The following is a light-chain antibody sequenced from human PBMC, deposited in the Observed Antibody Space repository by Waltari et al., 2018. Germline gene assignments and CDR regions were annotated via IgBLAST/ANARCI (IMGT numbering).Light chain of an antibody. V-gene: IGLV3-25*03. CDR1: ALSNQY. J-gene: IGLJ2*01. Sequence: HELPQLPSVSVSPGQTARISCSGDALSNQYTYWYQQKAGQAPILVIYKDNERPSGIPERFSGSSSGTTVTLTISAVQAEDEADYYCQSADSSSPYVLFGGGTKLTVL. CDR2: KDN. CDR3: QSADSSSPYVL.